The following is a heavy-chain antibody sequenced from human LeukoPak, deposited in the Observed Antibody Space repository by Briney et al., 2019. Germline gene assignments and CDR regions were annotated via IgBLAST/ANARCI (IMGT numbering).Heavy chain of an antibody. CDR1: GFTFSSYA. Sequence: GGSLRLSCAASGFTFSSYAMSWVREAPGKGLEWVSAITGNGGGTYYADSVTGRFTISRDNSKITLYLQMNSLRVEDTAVYYCAKGRAAVADTEGDYWGQGTLVTVSS. J-gene: IGHJ4*02. CDR2: ITGNGGGT. CDR3: AKGRAAVADTEGDY. D-gene: IGHD6-19*01. V-gene: IGHV3-23*01.